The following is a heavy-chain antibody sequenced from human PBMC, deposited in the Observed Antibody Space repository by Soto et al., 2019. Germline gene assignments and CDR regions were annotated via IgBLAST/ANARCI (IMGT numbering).Heavy chain of an antibody. CDR3: ARLDPYDAFDI. V-gene: IGHV4-59*08. Sequence: SETLSLTCTVSGGSISSYYWSWIRRPPGKGLEWIGYIYYSGSTNYNPSLKSRVTISVDTSKNQFSLKLSSVTAADTAVYYCARLDPYDAFDIWGQGTMVTVSS. J-gene: IGHJ3*02. CDR1: GGSISSYY. CDR2: IYYSGST.